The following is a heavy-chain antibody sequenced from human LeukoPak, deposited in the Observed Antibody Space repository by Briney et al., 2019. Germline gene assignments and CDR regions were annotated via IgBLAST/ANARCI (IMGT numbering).Heavy chain of an antibody. D-gene: IGHD1-26*01. J-gene: IGHJ4*02. Sequence: GGSLRLSCAASGLTFSNAWMNWVRQAPGKGLEWVSYISSSGSTIYYADSVKGRFTISRDNAKNSLYLQMNSLRAEDTAVYYCARGSSGSYLGRDFDYWGQGTLVTVSS. CDR1: GLTFSNAW. V-gene: IGHV3-48*04. CDR3: ARGSSGSYLGRDFDY. CDR2: ISSSGSTI.